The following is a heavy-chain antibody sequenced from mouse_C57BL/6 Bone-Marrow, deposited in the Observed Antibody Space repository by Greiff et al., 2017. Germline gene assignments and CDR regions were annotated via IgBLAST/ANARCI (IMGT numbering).Heavy chain of an antibody. V-gene: IGHV1-47*01. CDR2: FHPYNDDT. CDR1: GYTFTTYP. Sequence: VQLQASGAELVKPGASVKLSCKASGYTFTTYPIQWMKQNHGKSLEWIGNFHPYNDDTKYNEKFKGKATLTVEKSSSTDYLELSRLTSDDSAVYYYARGNYGYSMDYWGQGTSVTVSS. D-gene: IGHD2-1*01. CDR3: ARGNYGYSMDY. J-gene: IGHJ4*01.